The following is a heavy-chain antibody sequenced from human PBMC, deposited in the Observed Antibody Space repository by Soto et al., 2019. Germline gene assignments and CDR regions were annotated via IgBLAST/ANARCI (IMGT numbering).Heavy chain of an antibody. CDR1: VATFSSYA. D-gene: IGHD5-12*01. V-gene: IGHV1-69*14. J-gene: IGHJ4*02. CDR3: VRVVAIPGYPDN. Sequence: QVQLVQSGAEVRQPASSVKVSCKTSVATFSSYAITWVRQAPGQGLEWMGGIVPTVDTSTYAQKFQGRVTITADKFTNTVYLELRSLRSDDTAVYYCVRVVAIPGYPDNWGQGTLVTVSS. CDR2: IVPTVDTS.